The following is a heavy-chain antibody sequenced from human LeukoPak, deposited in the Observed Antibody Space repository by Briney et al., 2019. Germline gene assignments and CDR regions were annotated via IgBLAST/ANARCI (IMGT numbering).Heavy chain of an antibody. Sequence: GGSLRLSCAASGFTFSSYSMNWVRQAPGKGLEWVSYISSSISTIFYADSVKGRFTISRDNAKNSLYLQMNSLRAEDTAVYYCTTSPNSVGATTDYYYYYMDVWGKGTTVTVSS. CDR1: GFTFSSYS. CDR2: ISSSISTI. CDR3: TTSPNSVGATTDYYYYYMDV. D-gene: IGHD1-26*01. V-gene: IGHV3-48*04. J-gene: IGHJ6*03.